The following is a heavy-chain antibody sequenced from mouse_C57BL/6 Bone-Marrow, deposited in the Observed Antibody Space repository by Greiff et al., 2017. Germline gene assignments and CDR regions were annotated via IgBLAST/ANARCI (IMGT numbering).Heavy chain of an antibody. CDR1: GYTFTSYW. J-gene: IGHJ1*03. CDR2: IDPSDSYT. CDR3: APYYGSSYWYVDV. Sequence: QVQLKQPGAELVMPGASVKLSCKASGYTFTSYWMHWVKQRPGQGLEWIGEIDPSDSYTNYNQKFKGKSTLTVYKSSSPAYMQLSSLTSEDAAVYYCAPYYGSSYWYVDVWGTGTTVTVSS. D-gene: IGHD1-1*01. V-gene: IGHV1-69*01.